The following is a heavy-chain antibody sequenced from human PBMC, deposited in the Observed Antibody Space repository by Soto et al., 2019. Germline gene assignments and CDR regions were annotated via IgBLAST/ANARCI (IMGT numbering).Heavy chain of an antibody. D-gene: IGHD5-18*01. J-gene: IGHJ6*02. Sequence: QVQLQESGPGLVKPSQTLSLTCTVSGASISSGDYYWSWIRQPPGKGLEWIGCIYYSGSTYYIPSLMIRVSILLDKPKPRFSLRLTSVTAADTDVYYCAGEVDTASVPDYYYGLDVWGQGTTVTVSS. CDR2: IYYSGST. V-gene: IGHV4-30-4*01. CDR3: AGEVDTASVPDYYYGLDV. CDR1: GASISSGDYY.